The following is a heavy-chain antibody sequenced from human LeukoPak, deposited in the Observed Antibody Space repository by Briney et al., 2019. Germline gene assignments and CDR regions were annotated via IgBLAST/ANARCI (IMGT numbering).Heavy chain of an antibody. V-gene: IGHV3-33*06. CDR3: AKDTSASIYYMEV. J-gene: IGHJ6*03. D-gene: IGHD2-2*01. Sequence: GRSLRLSCAAAGFFFRIYGMHWVRQAPGKGLEWVAVIWNDGSEKYFAESVKGRFTISRDNSNNTLYLQIDTLRAEDTAVYYCAKDTSASIYYMEVWGKGTTVTVSS. CDR1: GFFFRIYG. CDR2: IWNDGSEK.